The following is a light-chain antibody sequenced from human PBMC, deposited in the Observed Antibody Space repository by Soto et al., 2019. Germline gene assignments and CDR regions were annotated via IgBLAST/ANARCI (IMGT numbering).Light chain of an antibody. J-gene: IGLJ3*02. V-gene: IGLV2-8*01. Sequence: QSALTQPPSASGSPGQSVAISCTGTSNDVGAYNYVSWLQQHPGKAPRVIIYEVNKRPSGVPDRFSESKSGNTASLTISGLQAEDDAYYYCCSYAGRSIWVFGGGTKVTVL. CDR3: CSYAGRSIWV. CDR1: SNDVGAYNY. CDR2: EVN.